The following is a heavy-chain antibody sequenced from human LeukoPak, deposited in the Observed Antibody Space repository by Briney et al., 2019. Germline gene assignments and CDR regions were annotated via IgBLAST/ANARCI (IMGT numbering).Heavy chain of an antibody. D-gene: IGHD5-24*01. J-gene: IGHJ4*02. CDR2: IHHSRVT. CDR3: ARRDNSFDS. V-gene: IGHV4-39*02. CDR1: GCSISSHNHH. Sequence: NPSETLSLTCSVSGCSISSHNHHWDWIRQPPGNGLEWIGSIHHSRVTYSNPSLRSRLTLSVDMSKNHFSLNLSSVTAADTAVYYCARRDNSFDSWGPGTLVTVSS.